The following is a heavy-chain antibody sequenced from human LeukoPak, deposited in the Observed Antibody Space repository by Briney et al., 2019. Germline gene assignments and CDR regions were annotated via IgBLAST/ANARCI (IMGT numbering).Heavy chain of an antibody. CDR1: GFTFSSYG. CDR3: AKDQYIGEWFDP. CDR2: IWYDESNK. D-gene: IGHD3-10*01. V-gene: IGHV3-33*06. Sequence: GGSLRLSCAASGFTFSSYGMHWVRQAPGKGLEWVAVIWYDESNKYYADSVKGRFTISRDNSKNTLYLQMNSLRAEDTAVYYCAKDQYIGEWFDPWGQGTLVTVSS. J-gene: IGHJ5*02.